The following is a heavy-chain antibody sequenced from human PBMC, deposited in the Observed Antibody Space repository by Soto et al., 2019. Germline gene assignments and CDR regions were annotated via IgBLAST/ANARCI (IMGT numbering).Heavy chain of an antibody. V-gene: IGHV4-39*01. CDR3: ARLNGYCISTNCHGYYGMDV. CDR2: IYYSGST. CDR1: GGSISSSSYY. D-gene: IGHD2-2*03. J-gene: IGHJ6*02. Sequence: PSETQSLTCTVSGGSISSSSYYWGWIRQPPGKGLEWIGSIYYSGSTYYNPSLKSRVTISVDTSKNEFSLRLSSVTAADTAVYYCARLNGYCISTNCHGYYGMDVWGQGTTVTVSS.